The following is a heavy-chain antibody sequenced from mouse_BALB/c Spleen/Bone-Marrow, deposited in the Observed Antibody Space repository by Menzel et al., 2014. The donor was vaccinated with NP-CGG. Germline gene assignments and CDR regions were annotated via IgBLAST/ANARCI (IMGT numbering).Heavy chain of an antibody. Sequence: DLVKPGASLKLSCKASGYTFTSYWINWIKQRPGQGLEWKGRIAPGSGSTYYNEMFKSKATLTVDTSSSTAYIQLSSLSSEDSAVYFCARRYFDVWGAGTTVTVSS. CDR3: ARRYFDV. J-gene: IGHJ1*01. V-gene: IGHV1S41*01. CDR1: GYTFTSYW. CDR2: IAPGSGST.